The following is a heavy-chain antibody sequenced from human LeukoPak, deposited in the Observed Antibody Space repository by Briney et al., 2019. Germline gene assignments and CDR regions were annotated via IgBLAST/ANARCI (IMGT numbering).Heavy chain of an antibody. V-gene: IGHV1-8*01. Sequence: GASVKVSCKASGYTFTSYDINWVRQATGQGLEWMEWMNPNSGNTGYAQKFQGRVTMARNTSISTAYMELSSLRSEDTAVYYCARAPTRYYYDSSGSGYWGQGTLVTVSS. CDR3: ARAPTRYYYDSSGSGY. J-gene: IGHJ4*02. CDR2: MNPNSGNT. CDR1: GYTFTSYD. D-gene: IGHD3-22*01.